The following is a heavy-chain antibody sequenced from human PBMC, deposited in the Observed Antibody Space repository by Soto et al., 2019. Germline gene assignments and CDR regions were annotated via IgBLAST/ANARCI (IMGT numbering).Heavy chain of an antibody. CDR1: GFTFSNYG. D-gene: IGHD3-10*01. Sequence: QVQLVESGGGVVQPGRSLRLSCAASGFTFSNYGIHWVRQAPGKGLEWVAVMWYDGTNKYYADSVKGRITISRDNSKNTRYLEMNSLRAEDTAVYYCAREGVDVWAVGMDVWGQGTTVTVSS. CDR2: MWYDGTNK. CDR3: AREGVDVWAVGMDV. V-gene: IGHV3-33*01. J-gene: IGHJ6*02.